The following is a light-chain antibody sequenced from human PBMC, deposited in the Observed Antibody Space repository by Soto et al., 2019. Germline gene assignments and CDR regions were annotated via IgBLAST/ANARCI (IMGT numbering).Light chain of an antibody. CDR1: QSISSG. J-gene: IGKJ1*01. V-gene: IGKV1-5*03. Sequence: DIQMTQSPSTVSASGGDRVSISCRASQSISSGLAGYQQKPGKAPMLLIYKSSSLESGVPSRVSGSGSGTEFTHTIRLLQPDDFATYYCQQYNSYSRTVGQGTKVEIK. CDR2: KSS. CDR3: QQYNSYSRT.